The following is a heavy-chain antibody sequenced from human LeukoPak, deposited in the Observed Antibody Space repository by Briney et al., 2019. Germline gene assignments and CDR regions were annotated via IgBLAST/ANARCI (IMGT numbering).Heavy chain of an antibody. CDR1: GFTVSSNY. J-gene: IGHJ4*02. D-gene: IGHD6-13*01. V-gene: IGHV3-53*01. Sequence: PGGSLRLSCAASGFTVSSNYMSWVRQAPGKGLEWVSVIYSGGSTYYADSVKGRFTISRDNSKNTLYLQMNSLRAEDTAVYYCAKGPSSWYFDYWGQGTLVTVSS. CDR3: AKGPSSWYFDY. CDR2: IYSGGST.